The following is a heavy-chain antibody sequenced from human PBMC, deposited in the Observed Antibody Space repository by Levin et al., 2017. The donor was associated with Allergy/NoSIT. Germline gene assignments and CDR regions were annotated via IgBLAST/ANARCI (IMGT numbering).Heavy chain of an antibody. Sequence: SQTLSLTCAVYGGSFSGYYWSWIRQPPGKGLEWIGEINHSGSTNYNPSLKSRVTISVDTSKNQFSLNLSSVTAADTAVYYCRAEGGYSVPEGYYYYMDVWGKGTTVTVSS. D-gene: IGHD3-22*01. CDR1: GGSFSGYY. V-gene: IGHV4-34*01. CDR2: INHSGST. CDR3: RAEGGYSVPEGYYYYMDV. J-gene: IGHJ6*03.